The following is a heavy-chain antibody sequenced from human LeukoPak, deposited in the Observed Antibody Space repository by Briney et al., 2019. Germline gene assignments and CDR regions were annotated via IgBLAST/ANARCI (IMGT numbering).Heavy chain of an antibody. V-gene: IGHV4-4*07. Sequence: PSETLSLTCTVSGGSISGYYWSWIRQPAGKGLEWIGRVYTSGSPTYNSSLRSRVAMSADTSMNLFSLKLTSVTAADTAVYYCAGRRPAMAGDVFDVWGQGTMVTVSS. CDR2: VYTSGSP. CDR1: GGSISGYY. CDR3: AGRRPAMAGDVFDV. D-gene: IGHD2-2*01. J-gene: IGHJ3*01.